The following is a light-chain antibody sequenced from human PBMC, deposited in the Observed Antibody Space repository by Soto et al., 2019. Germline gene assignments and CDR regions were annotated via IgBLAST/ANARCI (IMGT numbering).Light chain of an antibody. CDR3: TSYTTANTLA. Sequence: QSALTQPASVSGSPGQSINISCTGTSRDIGAYIYVSWFQQYPGRAPKCMIYDVNNRPSGVSNRFSGSKSGNTASLTISGLQAEDEAVYFCTSYTTANTLALGGGTKLTVL. CDR1: SRDIGAYIY. CDR2: DVN. V-gene: IGLV2-14*01. J-gene: IGLJ2*01.